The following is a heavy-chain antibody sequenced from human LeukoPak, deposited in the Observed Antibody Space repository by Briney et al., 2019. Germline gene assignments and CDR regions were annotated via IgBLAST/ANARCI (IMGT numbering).Heavy chain of an antibody. CDR3: AKDRCSNGIGCYYYYMDV. Sequence: PGGSLRLSCAASGFNFSSYWMSWVRQAPGKGLEWVAYIQYDGSNEQYADSVKGRFSISRGSSKNILYLHMNSLRAEDTAVYYCAKDRCSNGIGCYYYYMDVWGKGTTVTISS. D-gene: IGHD2-8*01. V-gene: IGHV3-30*02. CDR1: GFNFSSYW. J-gene: IGHJ6*03. CDR2: IQYDGSNE.